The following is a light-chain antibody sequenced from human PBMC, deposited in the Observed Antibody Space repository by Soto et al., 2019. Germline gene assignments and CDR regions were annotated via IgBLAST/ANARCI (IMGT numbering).Light chain of an antibody. CDR3: AAWYASLSGWV. CDR2: RNN. J-gene: IGLJ3*02. Sequence: HSVLTQPPSASGTPGQRVTISCSGSSSNIADNPVNWYQQFPGAAPKLLIYRNNQRPSRVSDRFSGSKSGTAASLAISGLRSEDDADYYCAAWYASLSGWVFGGGTKLTFL. CDR1: SSNIADNP. V-gene: IGLV1-47*01.